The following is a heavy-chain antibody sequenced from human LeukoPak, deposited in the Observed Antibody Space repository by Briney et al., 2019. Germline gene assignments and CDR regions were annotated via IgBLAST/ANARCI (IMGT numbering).Heavy chain of an antibody. Sequence: SETLSLTCTVSGGSISSFYWSWIRQPPGKGLESIGYIYYSGSTNYNPSLKSRVTMSVDTSKNQFSLKLNSVTAADTAVYYCARGVVIAPQTFDYWGQGTLVTVSS. D-gene: IGHD2-21*01. CDR3: ARGVVIAPQTFDY. V-gene: IGHV4-59*01. CDR2: IYYSGST. J-gene: IGHJ4*02. CDR1: GGSISSFY.